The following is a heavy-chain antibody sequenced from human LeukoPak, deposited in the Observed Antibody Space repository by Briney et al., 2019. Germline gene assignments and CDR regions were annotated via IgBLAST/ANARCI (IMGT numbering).Heavy chain of an antibody. D-gene: IGHD3-3*01. CDR2: ISGGTT. CDR1: GFTFGDYL. J-gene: IGHJ4*02. Sequence: GGSLRLSCTASGFTFGDYLMSWFRQAPGKGLEWIGFISGGTTEYAASVKGRFTISRDDSTSIAYLQMNSLTTEDTAVYYCTRVRIKTIYFDYWGQGTLVTVSS. CDR3: TRVRIKTIYFDY. V-gene: IGHV3-49*03.